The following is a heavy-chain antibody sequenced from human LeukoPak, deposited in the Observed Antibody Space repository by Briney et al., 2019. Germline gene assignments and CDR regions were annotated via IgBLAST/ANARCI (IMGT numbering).Heavy chain of an antibody. D-gene: IGHD3-10*01. Sequence: GGSLRLSCAASGFTFSSYGMHWVRQAPGKGLEWVAVIWYDGSNKYYADSVKGRFTISRDNSKNTLYLQMNSLRAEDTAVYYCAKGPLPFMVRGVIAYWGQGTLVTVSS. V-gene: IGHV3-30*02. CDR1: GFTFSSYG. J-gene: IGHJ4*02. CDR3: AKGPLPFMVRGVIAY. CDR2: IWYDGSNK.